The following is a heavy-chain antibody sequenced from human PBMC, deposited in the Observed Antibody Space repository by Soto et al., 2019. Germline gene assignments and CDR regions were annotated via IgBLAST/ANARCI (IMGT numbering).Heavy chain of an antibody. CDR3: AKDRSDYPPNYSGLDV. D-gene: IGHD4-17*01. Sequence: VQLLESGGGLLQPGGSLTLSCVASGFTLSSFAMTWVRQAPGKGLEWVSGISHSGGSKYYADSVKGRFTISRDISKNTLYLQMNSLRAQDTAVYFCAKDRSDYPPNYSGLDVWGQGTTVTVSS. CDR2: ISHSGGSK. CDR1: GFTLSSFA. V-gene: IGHV3-23*01. J-gene: IGHJ6*02.